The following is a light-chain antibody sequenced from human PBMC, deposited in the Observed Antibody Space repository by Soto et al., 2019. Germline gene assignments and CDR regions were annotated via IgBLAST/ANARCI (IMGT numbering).Light chain of an antibody. Sequence: DIQITQSPSTLSASVGDRVTITCRASEFIRKWLAWYQQKPGTAPKLLIYQASSLESGVPSRFSGGGSGTEFTLTISSLQPDDFATYYCQHYNSYLETFGQGTKVEIK. CDR2: QAS. J-gene: IGKJ1*01. CDR1: EFIRKW. V-gene: IGKV1-5*03. CDR3: QHYNSYLET.